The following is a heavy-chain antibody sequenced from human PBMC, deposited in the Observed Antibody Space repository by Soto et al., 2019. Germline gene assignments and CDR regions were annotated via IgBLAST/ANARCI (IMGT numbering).Heavy chain of an antibody. D-gene: IGHD5-18*01. V-gene: IGHV3-9*01. J-gene: IGHJ4*02. CDR3: AKDITATETAPDY. CDR2: ISCNSDSM. CDR1: GFSFNAYA. Sequence: VHLVESGGGWVQPGRSLRLACAASGFSFNAYAMHWVRQAPGKGLEWVSGISCNSDSMAYADSVKGRFTISRDNAKNSVYLEMSSLRIEDTALYYCAKDITATETAPDYWGQGTLVTVSS.